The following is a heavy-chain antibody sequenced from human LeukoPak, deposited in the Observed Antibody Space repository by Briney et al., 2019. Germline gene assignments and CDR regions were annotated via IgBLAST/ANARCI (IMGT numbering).Heavy chain of an antibody. CDR3: ARGRVSSSTWYSTYYYYFYMDV. D-gene: IGHD4-11*01. V-gene: IGHV4-38-2*02. CDR2: IYHSGST. J-gene: IGHJ6*03. Sequence: PSETQSLTCTVSGYSISSGYYWGWIRQPPGKGLEWIGSIYHSGSTYYNPSLKSRVTISVDTSKNQFSLKLSSVTAADTAVYFCARGRVSSSTWYSTYYYYFYMDVWGKGTTVTVSS. CDR1: GYSISSGYY.